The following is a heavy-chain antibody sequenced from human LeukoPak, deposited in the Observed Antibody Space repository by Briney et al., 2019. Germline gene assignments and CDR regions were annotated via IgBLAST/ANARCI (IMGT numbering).Heavy chain of an antibody. Sequence: GGSLRLSCAASGFTFSSYVMHWVRQAPGKGLEWVAIISYDGSNEYYADSVKGRFTISRDNSKNTLYLQMNSLGAADTAVYYCARLSAYYYGSFFYYYMDVWGKGTTVTVSS. CDR3: ARLSAYYYGSFFYYYMDV. CDR2: ISYDGSNE. CDR1: GFTFSSYV. V-gene: IGHV3-30*04. D-gene: IGHD3-10*01. J-gene: IGHJ6*03.